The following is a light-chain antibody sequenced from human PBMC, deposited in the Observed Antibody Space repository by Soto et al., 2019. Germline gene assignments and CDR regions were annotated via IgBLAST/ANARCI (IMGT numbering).Light chain of an antibody. V-gene: IGLV1-40*01. J-gene: IGLJ1*01. CDR2: NNN. CDR1: SSNIGAGFD. Sequence: QLVLTQPPSVSGAPGQRVTIYCTGGSSNIGAGFDVHWYQQLPRTAPKLLIYNNNNRPSGVPDRFSVSRSATSASLAITGLQAADEADYYCQSYDSSLSAYVFGTGTKLTVL. CDR3: QSYDSSLSAYV.